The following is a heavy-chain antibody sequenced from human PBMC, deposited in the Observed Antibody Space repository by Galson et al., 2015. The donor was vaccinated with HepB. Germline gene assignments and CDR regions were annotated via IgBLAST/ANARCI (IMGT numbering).Heavy chain of an antibody. CDR3: ARERGSIFSQLYYFDY. Sequence: LRLSCAASGFTFNGYSMNWVRQAPGRGLEWLSYISSSSSTTIYYADSVKGRFTISRDNAKNSLYLQMDSLRAEDTAVYYCARERGSIFSQLYYFDYWGQGALVTVSS. J-gene: IGHJ4*02. D-gene: IGHD3-16*01. CDR2: ISSSSSTTI. V-gene: IGHV3-48*04. CDR1: GFTFNGYS.